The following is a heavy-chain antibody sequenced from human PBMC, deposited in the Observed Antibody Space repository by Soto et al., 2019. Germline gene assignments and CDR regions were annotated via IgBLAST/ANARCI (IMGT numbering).Heavy chain of an antibody. Sequence: SETLSLTCTVSGGSISSGGYYWSWIRQHPGKGLEWIGYIYYSGSTYYNPSLKSRVTISVDTSKNQFSLKLSSVTAADTAVYYCARGNLYDYGDYYDYWGQGTLVTVSS. CDR3: ARGNLYDYGDYYDY. D-gene: IGHD4-17*01. CDR1: GGSISSGGYY. J-gene: IGHJ4*02. V-gene: IGHV4-31*03. CDR2: IYYSGST.